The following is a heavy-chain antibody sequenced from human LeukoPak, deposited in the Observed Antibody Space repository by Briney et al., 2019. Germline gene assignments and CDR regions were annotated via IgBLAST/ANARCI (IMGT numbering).Heavy chain of an antibody. D-gene: IGHD5-12*01. J-gene: IGHJ4*02. Sequence: SETLSLTCTVSGRSISSGVNYWSWIRQHPGKGLEWIGYIYNSGSTYYNPSLKSRVTISVDTSTNQLSLKLSSVTAADTAVYYCAGDLGAYGYHDYWGQGTLVTVSS. CDR3: AGDLGAYGYHDY. CDR1: GRSISSGVNY. V-gene: IGHV4-31*03. CDR2: IYNSGST.